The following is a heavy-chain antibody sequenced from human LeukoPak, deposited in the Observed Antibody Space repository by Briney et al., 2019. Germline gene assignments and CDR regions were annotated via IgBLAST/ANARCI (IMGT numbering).Heavy chain of an antibody. CDR2: ILGSGGST. V-gene: IGHV3-23*01. CDR3: AKWGDYDVLTGYYVPDY. J-gene: IGHJ4*02. CDR1: GLTFSNYA. Sequence: GGSLRLSCAASGLTFSNYAMSWVRQAPGKGLEWVSAILGSGGSTYYADSVKGRFTVSRDNSKSTLYLQMNSLRAEDTALYYCAKWGDYDVLTGYYVPDYWGQGTLVTVSS. D-gene: IGHD3-9*01.